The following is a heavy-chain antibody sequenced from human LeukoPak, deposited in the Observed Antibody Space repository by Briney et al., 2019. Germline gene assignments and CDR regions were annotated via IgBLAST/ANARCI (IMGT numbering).Heavy chain of an antibody. CDR3: ARRYYYDSSSDFDS. CDR2: LDQDGSEI. V-gene: IGHV3-7*01. J-gene: IGHJ4*02. D-gene: IGHD3-22*01. CDR1: GFTFSSYA. Sequence: GGSLRLSCAASGFTFSSYAMSWVRQAPGKGLEWVANLDQDGSEIYYVDSVKGRFTISRDNAKNSLYLQMNSLRAEDTAVYYCARRYYYDSSSDFDSWGQGTLVTVSS.